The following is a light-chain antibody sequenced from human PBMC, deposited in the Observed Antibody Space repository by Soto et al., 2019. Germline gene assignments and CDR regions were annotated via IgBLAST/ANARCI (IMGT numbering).Light chain of an antibody. Sequence: QLVLTQLPSASASLGDSVKLTCTRSSGHSGYAIASHQQQPDTGPRYLMMVTSDGSHIKGDGVPDRCSGSGSGAERYLTILRLQYEDEADYYCHTWGTGRLVFGGGTKVTVL. J-gene: IGLJ2*01. V-gene: IGLV4-69*01. CDR2: VTSDGSH. CDR3: HTWGTGRLV. CDR1: SGHSGYA.